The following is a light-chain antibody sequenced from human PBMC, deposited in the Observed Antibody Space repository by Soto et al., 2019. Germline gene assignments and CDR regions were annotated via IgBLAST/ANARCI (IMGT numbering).Light chain of an antibody. CDR2: AAS. V-gene: IGKV1-8*01. CDR1: QGISSY. J-gene: IGKJ1*01. CDR3: QQYYRYPRT. Sequence: AIRMTQSPSSLSASTGDRVTITCRASQGISSYLAWYQQKPGKAPKLLIYAASTLQSGVPSRFSGSGSGTDFTHTISCLQSEDFATYYCQQYYRYPRTFGQGTKVDIK.